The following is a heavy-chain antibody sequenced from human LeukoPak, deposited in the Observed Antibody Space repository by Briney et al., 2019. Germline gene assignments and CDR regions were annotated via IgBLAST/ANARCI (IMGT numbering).Heavy chain of an antibody. CDR2: ISGSGGST. CDR1: GFTFSSYA. J-gene: IGHJ6*02. V-gene: IGHV3-23*01. Sequence: GGSLRLSCAASGFTFSSYAMSWVRQAPGKGLEWVSAISGSGGSTYYADSVKGRFTISRDNSKNTLYLQMNSLRAEDTAVYYCANSFLDLYYYYGMDVWGQGTTVTISS. CDR3: ANSFLDLYYYYGMDV. D-gene: IGHD3/OR15-3a*01.